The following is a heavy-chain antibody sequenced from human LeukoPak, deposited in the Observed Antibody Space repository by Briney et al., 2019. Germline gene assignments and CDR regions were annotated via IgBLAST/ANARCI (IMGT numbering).Heavy chain of an antibody. CDR1: GGSISSYY. CDR3: ARGPRYSDI. CDR2: IYYSGST. J-gene: IGHJ3*02. D-gene: IGHD5-18*01. V-gene: IGHV4-59*01. Sequence: SETLSLTCTVSGGSISSYYWSWIRQPPGKGLEWIGYIYYSGSTNYNPSLKSRVTISVDTSKNQFSLKLSSVTAADTAVYYCARGPRYSDIWGQGTMVTVSS.